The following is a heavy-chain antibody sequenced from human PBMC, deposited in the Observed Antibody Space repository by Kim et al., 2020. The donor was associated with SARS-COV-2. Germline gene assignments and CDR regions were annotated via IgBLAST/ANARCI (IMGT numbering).Heavy chain of an antibody. V-gene: IGHV3-23*03. J-gene: IGHJ6*02. CDR3: AKDLSKRAYSSSSYGMDV. Sequence: GGSLRLSCAASGFTFSSYAMSWVRQAPGKGLEWVSVIYSGGSSTYYVDSVKVRFTISRDNSKNTLYLQMNSLRAEDTAVYYCAKDLSKRAYSSSSYGMDVWGQGTTVTVSS. CDR1: GFTFSSYA. D-gene: IGHD6-6*01. CDR2: IYSGGSST.